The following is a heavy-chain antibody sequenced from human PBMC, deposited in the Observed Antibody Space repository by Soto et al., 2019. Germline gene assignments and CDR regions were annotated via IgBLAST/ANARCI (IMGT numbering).Heavy chain of an antibody. CDR3: ARHARYPTVVSGIPYYYYHMDV. D-gene: IGHD4-4*01. V-gene: IGHV5-10-1*01. CDR2: IDPNDSYT. Sequence: GESLKISCKGSRDTFTRYWISWVRQMPGKGLEWVGRIDPNDSYTNYSQSLQGHVTISADKSISTAYLQWSSLKASDAAKYYCARHARYPTVVSGIPYYYYHMDVWGQGTTVTVSS. J-gene: IGHJ6*02. CDR1: RDTFTRYW.